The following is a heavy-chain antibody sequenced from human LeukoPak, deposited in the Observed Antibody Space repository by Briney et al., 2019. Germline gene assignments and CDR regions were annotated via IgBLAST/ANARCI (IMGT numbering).Heavy chain of an antibody. CDR2: IYPGDSDT. CDR3: ARGILTGYYRPAGWFDP. Sequence: PGESLKISCKGSGYSFTSYWIGWVRQMPGKGLECMGIIYPGDSDTRYSPSFQGQVTISADKSISTAYLQWSSLKASDTAMYYCARGILTGYYRPAGWFDPWGQGTLVTVSS. V-gene: IGHV5-51*01. D-gene: IGHD3-9*01. CDR1: GYSFTSYW. J-gene: IGHJ5*02.